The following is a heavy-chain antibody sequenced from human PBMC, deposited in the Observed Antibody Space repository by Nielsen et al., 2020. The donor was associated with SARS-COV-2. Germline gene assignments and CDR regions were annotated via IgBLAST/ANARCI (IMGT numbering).Heavy chain of an antibody. J-gene: IGHJ6*04. CDR3: AGGADFWSGTQKYYMDV. CDR2: ISYDGSNK. Sequence: GGSLRLSCAASGFTFSSYAMHWVRQAPGKGLEWVAVISYDGSNKYYADSVKGRFTISRDNSKNTLYLQMNSLRAEDTAVYYCAGGADFWSGTQKYYMDVWGKGTTVTVSS. D-gene: IGHD3-3*01. CDR1: GFTFSSYA. V-gene: IGHV3-30-3*01.